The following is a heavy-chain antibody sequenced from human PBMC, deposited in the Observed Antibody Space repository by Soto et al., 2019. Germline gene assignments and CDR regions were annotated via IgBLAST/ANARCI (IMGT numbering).Heavy chain of an antibody. CDR2: INPNSGGT. D-gene: IGHD6-19*01. CDR3: AGWSLGHYYYGMDV. V-gene: IGHV1-2*02. J-gene: IGHJ6*02. Sequence: SVKVSCKASSYTFTGYYMHWVRQAPGQGLEWMGWINPNSGGTNYAQKFQGRVTMTRDTSISTAYMELSRLRSDDTAVYYCAGWSLGHYYYGMDVWGQGTTVTVSS. CDR1: SYTFTGYY.